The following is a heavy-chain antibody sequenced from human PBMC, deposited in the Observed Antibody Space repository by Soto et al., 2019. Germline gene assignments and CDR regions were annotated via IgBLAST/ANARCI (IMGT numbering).Heavy chain of an antibody. J-gene: IGHJ6*02. Sequence: QVQLVQSGAEVKKPGSSVKVSCKASGGTFSSYAISWVRQAPGQGLEWMGGIIPIFGTANYAQKFQGRVTIAADESTSTAYMELSSLRSEDSAVYYCATLSGGSRYYYYGMDVWGQGATVTVSS. CDR1: GGTFSSYA. D-gene: IGHD2-15*01. CDR3: ATLSGGSRYYYYGMDV. CDR2: IIPIFGTA. V-gene: IGHV1-69*12.